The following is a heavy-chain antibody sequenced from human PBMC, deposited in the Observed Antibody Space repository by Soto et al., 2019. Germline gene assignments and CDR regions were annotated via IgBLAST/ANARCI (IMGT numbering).Heavy chain of an antibody. D-gene: IGHD6-6*01. CDR3: ARRARPDFYYMDV. J-gene: IGHJ6*03. CDR1: GFTLSDYA. Sequence: ESGGGLAQPGGSLRLSCAASGFTLSDYAMDWVRQAPGKGLEYVSGISSNGVGTYYANSVQGRFTISRDNSKNTVYLQMGSLRPEDMAVYYCARRARPDFYYMDVWGKGTTVTVS. CDR2: ISSNGVGT. V-gene: IGHV3-64*01.